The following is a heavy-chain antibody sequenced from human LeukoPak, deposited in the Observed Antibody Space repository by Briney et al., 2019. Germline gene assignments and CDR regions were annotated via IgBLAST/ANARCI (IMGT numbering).Heavy chain of an antibody. CDR1: GGSFSGYY. D-gene: IGHD6-13*01. J-gene: IGHJ6*03. Sequence: SETLSLTCAVYGGSFSGYYWSWIRQPPGKGLEWIGEINHSGSTNYNPSLKSRVTISVDTSKNQFSLKLSSVTAADTAVYYCARGQQLVLSPYYMDVWGKGTTVTVSS. CDR3: ARGQQLVLSPYYMDV. CDR2: INHSGST. V-gene: IGHV4-34*01.